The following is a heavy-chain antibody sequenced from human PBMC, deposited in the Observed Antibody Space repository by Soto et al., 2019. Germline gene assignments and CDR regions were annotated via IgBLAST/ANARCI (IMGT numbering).Heavy chain of an antibody. J-gene: IGHJ6*02. CDR3: AKGPRAPPPHDYGMDV. CDR2: ISGSGGST. V-gene: IGHV3-23*01. CDR1: GLPFRSYV. Sequence: EVRLLESGGGLVKPGGSLRLSCEPSGLPFRSYVMNWVRQPPGKGLEWVSGISGSGGSTYYADSVKGRFTISRDNSKNTLYLQMNSLRAEDTAVYYCAKGPRAPPPHDYGMDVWGQGTTVTVSS.